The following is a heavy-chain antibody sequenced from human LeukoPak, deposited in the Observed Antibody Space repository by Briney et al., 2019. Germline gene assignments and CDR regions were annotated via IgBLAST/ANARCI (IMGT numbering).Heavy chain of an antibody. Sequence: GGSLRLSCTASGFTFSTYWINWVRQSPGKGLVWVALINGDGSTTTHADSVKGRFTISRDNAKNTAYLQMNSLRDEDTAVYFCARDYAGSPVYWGRGTLVSVSA. CDR2: INGDGSTT. V-gene: IGHV3-74*03. CDR1: GFTFSTYW. J-gene: IGHJ4*02. CDR3: ARDYAGSPVY. D-gene: IGHD3-10*01.